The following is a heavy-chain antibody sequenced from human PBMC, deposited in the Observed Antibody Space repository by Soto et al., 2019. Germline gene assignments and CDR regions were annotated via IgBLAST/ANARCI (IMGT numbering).Heavy chain of an antibody. J-gene: IGHJ6*02. Sequence: EVQLVESGGGLAQPGGSLRLSCVASGFTFSKYWVHWVRKVPGKGLVWVSRIHGDGSGTSYADSVEGRFTISRDNAKSTVYLQMNRLRAEDTSVYYCASERFGMYAMDVWGQGTTVTVSS. D-gene: IGHD3-10*01. CDR2: IHGDGSGT. CDR1: GFTFSKYW. V-gene: IGHV3-74*01. CDR3: ASERFGMYAMDV.